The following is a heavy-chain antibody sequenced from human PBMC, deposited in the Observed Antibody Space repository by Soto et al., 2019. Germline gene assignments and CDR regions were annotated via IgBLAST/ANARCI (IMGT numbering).Heavy chain of an antibody. D-gene: IGHD3-3*01. CDR3: ATLNLYYHSLDI. Sequence: SLRLSCAASGFTFSRFGMNWVRQAPGKGLEWVSVIGNDGREKYYADSVRGRFTISRDNSKNTLFLQMNSLRAEDTAVYYCATLNLYYHSLDIWGQGTMVTVSS. CDR1: GFTFSRFG. V-gene: IGHV3-33*07. J-gene: IGHJ3*02. CDR2: IGNDGREK.